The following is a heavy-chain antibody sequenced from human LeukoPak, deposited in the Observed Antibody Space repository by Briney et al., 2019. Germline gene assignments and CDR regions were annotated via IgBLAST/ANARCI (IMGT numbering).Heavy chain of an antibody. CDR2: ISGSGGST. J-gene: IGHJ2*01. V-gene: IGHV3-23*01. CDR3: AKTLGRDWYFDL. CDR1: GFTFSSYV. Sequence: PGGSLRLSCAASGFTFSSYVMSWVRQAPGKGLEWVSTISGSGGSTYYAGSGKGRFTTSRDNSKNTLYLQMNSLRAEDTAVYYCAKTLGRDWYFDLWGRGTLVTVSS.